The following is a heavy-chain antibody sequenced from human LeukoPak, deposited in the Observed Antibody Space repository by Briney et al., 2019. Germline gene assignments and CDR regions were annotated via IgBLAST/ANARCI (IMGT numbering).Heavy chain of an antibody. Sequence: ASVKVSCEASGYTFSSYYMHCVRQAPGQGLEWMGIINPSGGSTRYAQKFQGRVTMTSDTSTSTVYMELSSLRSEDTAVYYCARDRLLRLQYGMDVWGQGTTVTVSS. J-gene: IGHJ6*02. CDR2: INPSGGST. CDR1: GYTFSSYY. CDR3: ARDRLLRLQYGMDV. D-gene: IGHD2/OR15-2a*01. V-gene: IGHV1-46*01.